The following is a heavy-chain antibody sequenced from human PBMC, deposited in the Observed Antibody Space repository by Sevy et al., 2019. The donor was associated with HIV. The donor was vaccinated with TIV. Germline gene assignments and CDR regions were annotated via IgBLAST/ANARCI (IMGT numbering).Heavy chain of an antibody. CDR3: ASSGVGATSRAYYFDY. D-gene: IGHD1-26*01. V-gene: IGHV3-30-3*01. Sequence: GGSLRLSCAASGFTFSSYAMHWVRQAPGKGLEWVAVISYDGSNKYYADSVKGRFTISRDNSKNTLYLQMNSLRAEDTAVYYCASSGVGATSRAYYFDYWGQGTPVTVSS. J-gene: IGHJ4*02. CDR1: GFTFSSYA. CDR2: ISYDGSNK.